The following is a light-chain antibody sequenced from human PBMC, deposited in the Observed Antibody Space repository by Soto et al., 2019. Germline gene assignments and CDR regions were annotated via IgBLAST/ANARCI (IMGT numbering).Light chain of an antibody. V-gene: IGKV3-11*01. CDR3: QQRSNWPSWT. CDR2: DAS. CDR1: QSVSSY. J-gene: IGKJ1*01. Sequence: EIVLTQSPATLSLSPGERATLSCRASQSVSSYLAWYQQKPGQAPRLLIYDASNRATGIPARFSGSRSGTDFTLTISSLEPEDFAVYYCQQRSNWPSWTFGQGTKVDIK.